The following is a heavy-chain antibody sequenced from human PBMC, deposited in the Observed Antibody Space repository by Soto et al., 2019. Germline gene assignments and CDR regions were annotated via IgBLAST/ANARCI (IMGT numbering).Heavy chain of an antibody. D-gene: IGHD2-21*01. Sequence: ASVKVSCKASGYTFTGFYMHSVRQVTAEGLESRGWINPDGGGRNYARKFQGRLTMSRESCISTAYLGRSRLRSVDTSVYDCARDLCGMVIRTRSWGRGTLVAVSS. J-gene: IGHJ1*01. V-gene: IGHV1-2*02. CDR2: INPDGGGR. CDR3: ARDLCGMVIRTRS. CDR1: GYTFTGFY.